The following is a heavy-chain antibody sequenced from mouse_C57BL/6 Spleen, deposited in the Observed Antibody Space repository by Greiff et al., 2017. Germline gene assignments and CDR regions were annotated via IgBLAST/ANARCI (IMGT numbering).Heavy chain of an antibody. V-gene: IGHV1-82*01. J-gene: IGHJ2*01. CDR3: ACYYYGSSLFDY. D-gene: IGHD1-1*01. Sequence: QVQLQQSGPELVKPGASVKISCKASGYAFSSSWMNWVKQRPGKGLEWIGRIYPGDGDTNYNGKFKGKATLTADKSSSTAYMQLSSLTSEDSAVYFCACYYYGSSLFDYWGQGTTLTVSS. CDR2: IYPGDGDT. CDR1: GYAFSSSW.